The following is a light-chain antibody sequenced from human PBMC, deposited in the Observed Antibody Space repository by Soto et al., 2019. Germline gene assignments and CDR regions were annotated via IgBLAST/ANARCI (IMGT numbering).Light chain of an antibody. J-gene: IGKJ1*01. Sequence: EIQMTQSPSILSASVGSRVTITGRASASISSSLAWYQHKPGKAPKLLIYKASSLETGVPLRFSGSGSGTEFTLTISSLQPEEFATYYCQQYSSFWAFGQGTKVDIK. V-gene: IGKV1-5*03. CDR2: KAS. CDR1: ASISSS. CDR3: QQYSSFWA.